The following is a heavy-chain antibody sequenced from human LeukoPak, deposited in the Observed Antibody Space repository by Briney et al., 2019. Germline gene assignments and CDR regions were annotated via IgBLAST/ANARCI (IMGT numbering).Heavy chain of an antibody. CDR3: ARNAFDI. CDR1: GGSISSANYY. V-gene: IGHV4-61*02. CDR2: IYTSGST. Sequence: PSETLSLTCTVSGGSISSANYYWSWIRQPAGKGLEWIGRIYTSGSTNYNPSLKSRVTISVDTSKNQFSLRLSSVTAADTAVYYCARNAFDIWGQGTMVTVSS. J-gene: IGHJ3*02.